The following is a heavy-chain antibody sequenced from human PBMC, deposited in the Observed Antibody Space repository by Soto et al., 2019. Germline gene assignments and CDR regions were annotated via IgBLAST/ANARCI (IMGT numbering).Heavy chain of an antibody. CDR2: ISSTSSTI. CDR3: AREWEPDAFDI. Sequence: PGGSLRLSCAASEFTFSDYIMNWVRQAPGKGLEWVSYISSTSSTIYYADSVKGRFTISRDNAKNSLYPQMNSLRAEDTAVYYCAREWEPDAFDISGQGTMVTVSS. J-gene: IGHJ3*02. D-gene: IGHD1-26*01. V-gene: IGHV3-48*01. CDR1: EFTFSDYI.